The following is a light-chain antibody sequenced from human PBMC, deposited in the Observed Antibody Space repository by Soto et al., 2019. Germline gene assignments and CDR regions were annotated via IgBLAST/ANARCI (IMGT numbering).Light chain of an antibody. CDR2: RAS. Sequence: IVMTQSPATLSVSPGARATLSCRASQSINSNLAWYQQKPGQAPRLLMFRASIRATGFPARCSGSGSGTEFNITISSLQSEDSAIYYCQQYNNWPRATCGGGTKVEIK. CDR3: QQYNNWPRAT. V-gene: IGKV3-15*01. J-gene: IGKJ4*01. CDR1: QSINSN.